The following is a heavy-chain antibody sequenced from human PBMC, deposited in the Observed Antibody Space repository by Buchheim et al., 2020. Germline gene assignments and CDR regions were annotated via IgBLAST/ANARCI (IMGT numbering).Heavy chain of an antibody. D-gene: IGHD1-26*01. V-gene: IGHV1-69*09. Sequence: QVQLVQSGAEVKKPGASVKVSCKASGYTFTSYDINWVRQATGQGLEWMGRIIPILGIANYAQKFQGRVTITADKSTSTAYMELSSLRSEDTAVYYCARVSGSLGNWYFDLWGRGTL. CDR2: IIPILGIA. CDR1: GYTFTSYD. J-gene: IGHJ2*01. CDR3: ARVSGSLGNWYFDL.